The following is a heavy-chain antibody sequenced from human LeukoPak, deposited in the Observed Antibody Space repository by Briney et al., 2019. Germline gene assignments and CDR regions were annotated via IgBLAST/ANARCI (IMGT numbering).Heavy chain of an antibody. J-gene: IGHJ5*02. Sequence: ASVKVSCKASGYTFTSYAMHWVRQAPGQRPEWMGWINAGNGNTKYSQKFQGRVTITRDTSASTAYMELSSLRSEDTAVYYCARAPVFFGVVRNWFDPWGQGTLVTVSS. CDR1: GYTFTSYA. D-gene: IGHD3-3*01. CDR2: INAGNGNT. CDR3: ARAPVFFGVVRNWFDP. V-gene: IGHV1-3*01.